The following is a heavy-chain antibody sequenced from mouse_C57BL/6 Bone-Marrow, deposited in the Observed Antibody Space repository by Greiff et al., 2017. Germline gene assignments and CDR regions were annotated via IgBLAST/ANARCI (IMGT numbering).Heavy chain of an antibody. D-gene: IGHD2-1*01. CDR3: AGQSLIYYGNYRFAY. CDR2: INSDGGST. V-gene: IGHV5-2*03. Sequence: EVKLVESGGGLVQPGESLKLSCESNEYEFPSHDMSWVRKTPEKRLELVAAINSDGGSTYYPDTMESRFILSRDNTKKTLYLQMSSLRSEDTALYYGAGQSLIYYGNYRFAYWGQGTLVTVSA. J-gene: IGHJ3*01. CDR1: EYEFPSHD.